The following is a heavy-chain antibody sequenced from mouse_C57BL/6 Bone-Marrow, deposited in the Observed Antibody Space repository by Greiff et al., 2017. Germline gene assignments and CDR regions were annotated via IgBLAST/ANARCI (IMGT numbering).Heavy chain of an antibody. D-gene: IGHD1-1*01. V-gene: IGHV1-18*01. J-gene: IGHJ3*01. CDR2: INPNNGGT. Sequence: EVKLMESGPELVKPGASVKIPCKASGYTFTDYNMDWVKQSHGKSLEWIGDINPNNGGTIYNQKFKGKATLTVDKSSSTAYMELRSLTSEDTAVYYCARGHYGNLFAYWGQGTLVTVSA. CDR1: GYTFTDYN. CDR3: ARGHYGNLFAY.